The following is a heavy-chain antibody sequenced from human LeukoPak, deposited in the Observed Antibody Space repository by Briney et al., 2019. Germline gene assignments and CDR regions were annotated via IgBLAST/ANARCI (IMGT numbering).Heavy chain of an antibody. D-gene: IGHD2-21*02. CDR3: ARDTLDYCGGDCYSTNYYFDY. Sequence: ASVKVSCKASGGTFSSYAISWVRQAPGQGLEWMGGIIPIFGTANYAQKFQGRVTITADESTSTAYMELSSLRSEDTAVYYCARDTLDYCGGDCYSTNYYFDYWGQGTLVTVSS. V-gene: IGHV1-69*13. CDR2: IIPIFGTA. CDR1: GGTFSSYA. J-gene: IGHJ4*02.